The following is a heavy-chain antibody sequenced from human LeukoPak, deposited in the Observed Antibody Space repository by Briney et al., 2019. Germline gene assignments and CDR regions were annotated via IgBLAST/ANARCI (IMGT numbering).Heavy chain of an antibody. V-gene: IGHV3-23*01. CDR3: AKRGPIYSSTPGNYFDY. CDR1: GFTFSSYA. Sequence: GGSLRLSCAASGFTFSSYAMSWVRQAPGKGLEWVSAISGSGGSTYYADSVKGRFTISRDNSKNTLYLQMKALRDEDTATYYCAKRGPIYSSTPGNYFDYWGQGTLVTVSS. CDR2: ISGSGGST. J-gene: IGHJ4*02. D-gene: IGHD3-10*01.